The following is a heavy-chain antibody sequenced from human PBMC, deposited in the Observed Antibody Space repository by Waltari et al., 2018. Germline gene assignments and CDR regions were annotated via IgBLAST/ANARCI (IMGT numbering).Heavy chain of an antibody. J-gene: IGHJ4*02. CDR1: GFTFSSYA. Sequence: EVQLLESGGGLVQPGGSLRLSCAASGFTFSSYAMSWVRQAPGTGLEWVSAISGSGGSTYYADSVKGRFTISRDNSKNTLYLQMNSLRAEDTAVYYCAKDRPKLKRTTAAAEYYFDYWGQGTLVTVSS. CDR3: AKDRPKLKRTTAAAEYYFDY. D-gene: IGHD6-13*01. CDR2: ISGSGGST. V-gene: IGHV3-23*01.